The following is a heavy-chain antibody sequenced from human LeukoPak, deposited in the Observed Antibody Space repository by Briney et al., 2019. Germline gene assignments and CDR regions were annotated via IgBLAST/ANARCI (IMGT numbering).Heavy chain of an antibody. CDR2: ISAYNGNT. CDR3: ARVAPYGGKISSGVAHNWFDP. J-gene: IGHJ5*02. CDR1: GSMFTSYG. Sequence: ALVKASCKAAGSMFTSYGISWVGQAPGQGLGWRGWISAYNGNTNYPQTLQARVTMTTDTSTSTAYMEIRSLRSDDTAVYYCARVAPYGGKISSGVAHNWFDPWGQGTLVTVSS. V-gene: IGHV1-18*01. D-gene: IGHD4-23*01.